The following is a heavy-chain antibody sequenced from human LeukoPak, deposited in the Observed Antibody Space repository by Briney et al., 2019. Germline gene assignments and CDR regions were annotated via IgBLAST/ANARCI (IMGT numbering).Heavy chain of an antibody. CDR1: GGSISSGTYY. D-gene: IGHD3-16*01. CDR2: IYTSGST. J-gene: IGHJ3*02. Sequence: SQTLSLTCTVSGGSISSGTYYWSWIRQPAGEGLEWIGRIYTSGSTNYNPSLKSRVTISVDTSKNQFSLKLSSVTAADTAVYYCARDSGFWLITPYDIWGQGTMVTVSS. V-gene: IGHV4-61*02. CDR3: ARDSGFWLITPYDI.